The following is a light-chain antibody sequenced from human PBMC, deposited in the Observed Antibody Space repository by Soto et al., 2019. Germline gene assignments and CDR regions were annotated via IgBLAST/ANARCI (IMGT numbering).Light chain of an antibody. J-gene: IGKJ4*01. CDR3: HRHNTYPLA. CDR1: QSIGNW. CDR2: RAS. Sequence: EIQMTQSPSTLSASVGDRVTITCRASQSIGNWLAWFQQKPGKAPKVLIYRASTLASGVPSRFSGSGSGTEFTLTISGLQPDDFATYYCHRHNTYPLAFGGWTKVDI. V-gene: IGKV1-5*03.